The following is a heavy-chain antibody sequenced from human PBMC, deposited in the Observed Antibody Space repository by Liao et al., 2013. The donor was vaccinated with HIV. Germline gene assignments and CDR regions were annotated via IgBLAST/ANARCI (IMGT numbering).Heavy chain of an antibody. CDR1: GGSITSDNFS. J-gene: IGHJ6*03. CDR2: IFASGSA. V-gene: IGHV4-61*02. D-gene: IGHD2-2*01. CDR3: ARGLGYCSSTRCYYYYMDV. Sequence: QVQLQESGPGLVRPSQTLSLTCTVSGGSITSDNFSWNWIRRPAGKGPEWIGRIFASGSANYNPSLKSRLTISVDTSKNQFSLKLSSVTAADTAVYYCARGLGYCSSTRCYYYYMDVWGKGTTVTVSS.